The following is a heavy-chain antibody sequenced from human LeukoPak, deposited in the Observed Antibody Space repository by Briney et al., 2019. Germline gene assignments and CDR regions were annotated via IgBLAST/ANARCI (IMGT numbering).Heavy chain of an antibody. CDR3: ADLGYCSGGSCHLTPDPDAFDI. J-gene: IGHJ3*02. D-gene: IGHD2-15*01. V-gene: IGHV3-30*04. Sequence: GSLRLSCAASGFTFSSYAMHWVRQAPGKGLEWVAVISYDGSNKYYADSVKGRFTISRDNSKNTLYLQMNSLRAEDTAVYYCADLGYCSGGSCHLTPDPDAFDIWGQGTMVTVSS. CDR2: ISYDGSNK. CDR1: GFTFSSYA.